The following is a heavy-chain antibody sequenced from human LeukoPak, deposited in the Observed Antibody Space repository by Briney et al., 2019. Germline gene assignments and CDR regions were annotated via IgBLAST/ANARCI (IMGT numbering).Heavy chain of an antibody. V-gene: IGHV1-69*13. CDR2: IIPIFGTA. J-gene: IGHJ6*03. CDR1: GGTFSSYA. Sequence: SEKVSCKASGGTFSSYAISWVRQAPGQGLEWMGGIIPIFGTANYVQKFQGRVTITADESTSTAYLELSSVRSEDMAVYYCARGLTETVFGVAKGYYYYYYYMDVWGKGTTVTVSS. D-gene: IGHD3-3*01. CDR3: ARGLTETVFGVAKGYYYYYYYMDV.